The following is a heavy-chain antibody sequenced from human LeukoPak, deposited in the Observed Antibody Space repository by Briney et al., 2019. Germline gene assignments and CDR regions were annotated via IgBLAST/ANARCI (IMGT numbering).Heavy chain of an antibody. D-gene: IGHD6-19*01. CDR3: ATLVAWVAGNFDS. J-gene: IGHJ4*02. CDR2: IKQDGSGK. Sequence: GGSLRLSCAASRFSFSAYWMSWVRQAPGKGLEWVANIKQDGSGKYYVDSVKGRFTISRDNAKNSLYLQMNSLRVEDTAVYYCATLVAWVAGNFDSWGQGTLVTVSS. CDR1: RFSFSAYW. V-gene: IGHV3-7*01.